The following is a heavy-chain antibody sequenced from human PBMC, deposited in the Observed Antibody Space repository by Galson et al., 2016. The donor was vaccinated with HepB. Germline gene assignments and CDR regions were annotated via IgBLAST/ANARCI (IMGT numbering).Heavy chain of an antibody. CDR3: TSLHSFDY. CDR1: GYTSTDYY. V-gene: IGHV1-2*02. Sequence: SVKVSCKASGYTSTDYYMHWVRQAPGQGLEWMGWVNPNSGGTDYAQKFRGRVTMTRDTTISTAYMELSRLTSDDTAVYYCTSLHSFDYWGQGTLVTVSP. CDR2: VNPNSGGT. J-gene: IGHJ4*02.